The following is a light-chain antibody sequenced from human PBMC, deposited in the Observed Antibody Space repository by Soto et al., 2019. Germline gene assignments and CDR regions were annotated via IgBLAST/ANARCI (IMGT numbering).Light chain of an antibody. CDR3: SSYTDSSNYV. Sequence: QSVLTQPASVSGSPGQSITISCTGTSSDIGGYYYVSWYQHHPGKAPKLMIYQVTNRPSGVSNRFSGSRSGNTASLTISGLQAEDEADYYCSSYTDSSNYVFGTGTKVTV. J-gene: IGLJ1*01. V-gene: IGLV2-14*01. CDR1: SSDIGGYYY. CDR2: QVT.